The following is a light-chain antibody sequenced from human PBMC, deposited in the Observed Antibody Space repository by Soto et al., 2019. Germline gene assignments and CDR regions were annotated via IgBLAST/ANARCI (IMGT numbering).Light chain of an antibody. Sequence: IQMTQTLASLSASVGDRVTITCRASQGIRNDLGWYQQKPGIAPKLLIYAASSLQSGVPSRFSGSGSGTDFTLTISSLQPEDFATYYCQQSYSTPPVTFAQGTRLEIK. J-gene: IGKJ5*01. CDR2: AAS. CDR3: QQSYSTPPVT. CDR1: QGIRND. V-gene: IGKV1-39*01.